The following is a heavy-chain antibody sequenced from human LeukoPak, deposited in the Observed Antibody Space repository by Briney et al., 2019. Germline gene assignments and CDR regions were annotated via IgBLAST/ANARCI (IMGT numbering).Heavy chain of an antibody. D-gene: IGHD6-6*01. CDR3: ARGIAARPGSRGYYFDY. CDR2: INPNSGGT. Sequence: GASVKVSCKASGYSFTSYDINWVRQATGQGLEWMGWINPNSGGTNYAQKFQGRVTMTRDTSISTAYMELSRLRSDDTAVYYCARGIAARPGSRGYYFDYWGQGTLVTVSS. J-gene: IGHJ4*02. CDR1: GYSFTSYD. V-gene: IGHV1-2*02.